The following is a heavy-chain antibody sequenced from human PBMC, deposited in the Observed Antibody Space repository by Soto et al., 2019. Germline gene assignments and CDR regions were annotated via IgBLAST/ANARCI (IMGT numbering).Heavy chain of an antibody. V-gene: IGHV1-69*06. CDR1: GGTFSSYA. CDR3: ARAPPTILYCSGGSCPPHYGMDV. CDR2: IIPIFGTA. Sequence: GASVKVSCKASGGTFSSYAISWVRQAPGQGLEWMGGIIPIFGTANYAQKFQGRVTITADKSTSTAYMELSSLRSEDTAVYYCARAPPTILYCSGGSCPPHYGMDVWGQGTTVTVSS. D-gene: IGHD2-15*01. J-gene: IGHJ6*02.